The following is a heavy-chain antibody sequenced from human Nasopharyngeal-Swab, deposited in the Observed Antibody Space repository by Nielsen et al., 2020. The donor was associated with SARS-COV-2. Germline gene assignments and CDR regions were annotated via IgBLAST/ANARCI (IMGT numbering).Heavy chain of an antibody. V-gene: IGHV3-74*01. Sequence: GESLKISCAASGFTFGSFGMSWVRQAPGKGLVWVSRVNEDGSRTDYADSVKGRFTISRDNAKNTLYLQMNSLRVEDTALYYCVKHQGSSSDQWGQGTLVTVSS. CDR2: VNEDGSRT. CDR1: GFTFGSFG. J-gene: IGHJ4*02. CDR3: VKHQGSSSDQ.